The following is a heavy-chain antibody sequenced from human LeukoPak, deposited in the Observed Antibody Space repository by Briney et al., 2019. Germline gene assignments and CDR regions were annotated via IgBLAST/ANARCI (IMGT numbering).Heavy chain of an antibody. J-gene: IGHJ4*02. CDR1: GFTFSSYE. D-gene: IGHD1-1*01. CDR3: ASDNLETFDY. Sequence: GGSLRLSCAASGFTFSSYEMNWVRQAPGKGLEWVSYISSSGSTIYCADSVKGRFTISRDNAKNSLYLQMNSLRAEDTAVYYCASDNLETFDYWGQGTLVTVSS. V-gene: IGHV3-48*03. CDR2: ISSSGSTI.